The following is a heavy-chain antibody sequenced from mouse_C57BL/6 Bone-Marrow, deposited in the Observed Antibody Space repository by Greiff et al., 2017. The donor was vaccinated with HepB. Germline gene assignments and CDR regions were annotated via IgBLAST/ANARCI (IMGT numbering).Heavy chain of an antibody. CDR1: GFTFSSYG. Sequence: VQLQQSGGDLVKPGGSLKLSCAASGFTFSSYGMSWVRQTPDKRLEWVATISSGGSYTYYPDSVKGRFTISRDNAKNTLYLQMSSLKSEDTAMYYCARPVTAMDYWGQGTSVTVSS. CDR3: ARPVTAMDY. J-gene: IGHJ4*01. CDR2: ISSGGSYT. V-gene: IGHV5-6*01. D-gene: IGHD2-1*01.